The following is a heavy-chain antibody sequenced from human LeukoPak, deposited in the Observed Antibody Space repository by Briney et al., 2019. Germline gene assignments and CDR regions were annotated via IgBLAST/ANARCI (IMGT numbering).Heavy chain of an antibody. V-gene: IGHV3-7*01. Sequence: GGSLRLSCAASGFTFSTFWMSWFRQAPGKGLEWVANIKEDGSKKSYVDSVKGRFSISRDNAEDSLYLQMHSLRAEDTAVYYCARDVLPADGLWCGYNPGYWGLASLVTVSS. D-gene: IGHD2-21*01. CDR2: IKEDGSKK. CDR1: GFTFSTFW. CDR3: ARDVLPADGLWCGYNPGY. J-gene: IGHJ4*02.